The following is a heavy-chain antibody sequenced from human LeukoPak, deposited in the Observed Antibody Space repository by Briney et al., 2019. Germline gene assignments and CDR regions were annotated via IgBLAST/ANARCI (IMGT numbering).Heavy chain of an antibody. Sequence: SETLSLTCTVSGGSISGSISSYYWNWIRQPPGKGLEWIGYIYYSGSTNYNPSLKSRVTISVDTSKNQFSLKLSSVTAADTAVYYCARGRFLEWLLWVSDYYMDVWGKGTTVTVSS. CDR2: IYYSGST. CDR1: GGSISGSISSYY. D-gene: IGHD3-3*01. CDR3: ARGRFLEWLLWVSDYYMDV. V-gene: IGHV4-61*05. J-gene: IGHJ6*03.